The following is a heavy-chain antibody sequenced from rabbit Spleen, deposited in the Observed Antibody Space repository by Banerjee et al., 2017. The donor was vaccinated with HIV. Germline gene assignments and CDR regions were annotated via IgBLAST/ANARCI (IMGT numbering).Heavy chain of an antibody. J-gene: IGHJ6*01. CDR1: GFSFSTTYY. Sequence: QSLEESGGDMVKPGASLTLTCTASGFSFSTTYYICWVRQAPGKGLEWIGYIDPVFGATYYATWVIGRFTISSRNAQNTLYLQLNSLTAADTATYFCVRGAGTSFSTYGMDLWGQGTLVTVS. V-gene: IGHV1S40*01. CDR2: IDPVFGAT. D-gene: IGHD8-1*01. CDR3: VRGAGTSFSTYGMDL.